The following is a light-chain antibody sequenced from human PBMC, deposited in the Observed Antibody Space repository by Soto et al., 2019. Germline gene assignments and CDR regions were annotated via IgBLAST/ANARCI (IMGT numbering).Light chain of an antibody. CDR2: DVN. J-gene: IGLJ2*01. CDR1: SSDVGAYNY. CDR3: CSYTGTYSV. V-gene: IGLV2-11*01. Sequence: QSALTQPRSVSGSPGQSVTISCTGTSSDVGAYNYVSWYQQHPGKTPKLIISDVNLRPSGVPDRFSGSKSGNTASLTISGLQAEDDADYYCCSYTGTYSVFGGGTKLTVL.